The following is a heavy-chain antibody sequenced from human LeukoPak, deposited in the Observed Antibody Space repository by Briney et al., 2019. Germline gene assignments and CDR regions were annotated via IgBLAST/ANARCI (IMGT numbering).Heavy chain of an antibody. J-gene: IGHJ6*03. CDR2: IYHSGST. Sequence: SGTLSLTCAVSGGSISSSNRWSWVRQPPGKGLEWIGEIYHSGSTNYNPSLKSRVTISVDKSKNQFSLKLSSVTAADTAVYYCASYGDSPYYYYYMDVWGKGTTVTVSS. CDR3: ASYGDSPYYYYYMDV. V-gene: IGHV4-4*02. CDR1: GGSISSSNR. D-gene: IGHD4-17*01.